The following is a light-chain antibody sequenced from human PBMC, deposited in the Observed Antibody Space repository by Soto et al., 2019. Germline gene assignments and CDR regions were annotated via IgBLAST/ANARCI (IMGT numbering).Light chain of an antibody. CDR3: QQYSSSPLT. CDR1: QSVSSSY. CDR2: GAS. Sequence: EIVLTQSPGTLSLSPGERATLSCRASQSVSSSYLAWYQQKPGQAPRLLIYGASSMATGIPDRFSGSGSGTDFTLTISRLEPEDVAVYYCQQYSSSPLTFGGGTKVEIK. V-gene: IGKV3-20*01. J-gene: IGKJ4*01.